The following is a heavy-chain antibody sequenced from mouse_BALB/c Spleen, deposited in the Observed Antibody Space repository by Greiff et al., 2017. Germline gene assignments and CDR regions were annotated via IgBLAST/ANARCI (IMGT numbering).Heavy chain of an antibody. Sequence: EVKLQESGPELVKPGASVKMSCKASGYTFTSYVMHWVKQKPGQGLEWIGYINPYNDGTKYNEKFKGKATLTSDKSSSTAYMELSSLTSEDSAVYYCARSLYDGYYNSFAYWGQGTLVTVSA. CDR3: ARSLYDGYYNSFAY. D-gene: IGHD2-3*01. V-gene: IGHV1-14*01. CDR1: GYTFTSYV. CDR2: INPYNDGT. J-gene: IGHJ3*01.